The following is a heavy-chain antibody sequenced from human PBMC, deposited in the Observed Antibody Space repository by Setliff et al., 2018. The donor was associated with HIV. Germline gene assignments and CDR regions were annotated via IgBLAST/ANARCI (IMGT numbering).Heavy chain of an antibody. D-gene: IGHD1-26*01. V-gene: IGHV4-34*01. J-gene: IGHJ6*03. CDR3: ARGREVKRDTYYDYFYMDV. CDR1: GESFTDHF. CDR2: INHSGST. Sequence: SETLSLPCAVYGESFTDHFWTWIRQSPGKGLEWLGEINHSGSTNQNPSLKSRFNLSVDTSKNQFSLRMNSVTAADTAVYYCARGREVKRDTYYDYFYMDVWSRGTAVTVSS.